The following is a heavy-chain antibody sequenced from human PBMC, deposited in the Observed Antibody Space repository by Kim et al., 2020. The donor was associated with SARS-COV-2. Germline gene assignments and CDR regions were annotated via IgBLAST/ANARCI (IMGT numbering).Heavy chain of an antibody. V-gene: IGHV3-30*02. Sequence: VKGRFTIPRDNSKNTLYLQMNSLRAEDTAGYYCAKVDIVATYYYYGMDVWGQGTTVTVSS. J-gene: IGHJ6*02. CDR3: AKVDIVATYYYYGMDV. D-gene: IGHD5-12*01.